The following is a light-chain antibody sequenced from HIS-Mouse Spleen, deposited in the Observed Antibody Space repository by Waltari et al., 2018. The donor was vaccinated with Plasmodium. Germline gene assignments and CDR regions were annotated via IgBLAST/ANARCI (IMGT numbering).Light chain of an antibody. V-gene: IGLV3-10*01. Sequence: SYELTQPPSVSVSPGQTARITCSGDALPTKYPYWYQQKSGQHTVLVIYEDSKRPSGFPERFSGSSSGTMATLTISGAQVEDEADYYCYSTDSSGNHRVFGGGTKLTVL. J-gene: IGLJ3*02. CDR1: ALPTKY. CDR3: YSTDSSGNHRV. CDR2: EDS.